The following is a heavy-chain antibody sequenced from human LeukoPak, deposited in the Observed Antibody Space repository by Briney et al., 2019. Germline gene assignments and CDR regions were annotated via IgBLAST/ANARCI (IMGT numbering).Heavy chain of an antibody. J-gene: IGHJ4*02. V-gene: IGHV3-21*04. CDR3: AKGVSRLLWFGEFEFDY. D-gene: IGHD3-10*01. CDR2: ISSSSSYI. CDR1: GFTFSSYN. Sequence: GGSLRLSCVASGFTFSSYNMNWVRQAPGKGLEWVSSISSSSSYIYYADSVKGRFTISRDNAKESMYLQMNSLRAEDTAVYYCAKGVSRLLWFGEFEFDYWGQGTLVTVSS.